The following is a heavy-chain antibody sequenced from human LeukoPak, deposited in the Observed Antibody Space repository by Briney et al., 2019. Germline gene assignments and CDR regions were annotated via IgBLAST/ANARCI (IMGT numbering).Heavy chain of an antibody. CDR1: GFTFSSYA. J-gene: IGHJ4*02. D-gene: IGHD3-22*01. CDR3: ARDTHVRITMRPGY. Sequence: GGSLRLSCAASGFTFSSYAMHWVRQAPGKGLEWVAVISYDGSNKYYADSVKGRFTISRDNSKNTLYLQMNSLRAEDTAVYYCARDTHVRITMRPGYWGQGTMVTVS. V-gene: IGHV3-30-3*01. CDR2: ISYDGSNK.